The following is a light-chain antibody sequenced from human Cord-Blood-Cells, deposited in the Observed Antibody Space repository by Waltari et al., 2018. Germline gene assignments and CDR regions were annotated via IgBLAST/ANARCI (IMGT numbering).Light chain of an antibody. CDR1: QSTSSY. Sequence: AIRITQSPSSLSASTGDRVTISSRPSQSTSSYLAWYQQKPGKAPKLLIYAASTLQSGVPSRFSGSGSGTDFTLTISCLQSEDVATYYCQQYYSYPYTFGQGTKLEIK. V-gene: IGKV1-8*01. CDR3: QQYYSYPYT. CDR2: AAS. J-gene: IGKJ2*01.